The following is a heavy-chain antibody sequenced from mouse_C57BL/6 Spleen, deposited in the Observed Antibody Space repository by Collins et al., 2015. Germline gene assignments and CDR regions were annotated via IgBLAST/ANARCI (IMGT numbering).Heavy chain of an antibody. J-gene: IGHJ1*03. CDR3: ANYGSSYRYFDV. D-gene: IGHD1-1*01. Sequence: EVQLQQSGPELVKPGASVKISCKASGYTFTGYYMNWVKQSHGKSLEWIGDINPNNGGTSYNQKFKGKATLTVDKSSSTAYMELRSLTSEDSAVYYCANYGSSYRYFDVWGTGTTVTVSS. CDR1: GYTFTGYY. V-gene: IGHV1-26*01. CDR2: INPNNGGT.